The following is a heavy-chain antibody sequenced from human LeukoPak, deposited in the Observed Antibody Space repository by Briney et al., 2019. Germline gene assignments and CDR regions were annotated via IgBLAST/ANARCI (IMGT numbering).Heavy chain of an antibody. Sequence: PGGSLRLSCAASGFTFDDYAMHWVRQAPGKGLEWVSGISWNSGSIGYADSVKGRFTISRDNAKNSLYLQMNSLRAEDMALYYCAKDMFQWELLRQNAFDIWGQGTMVTVSS. V-gene: IGHV3-9*03. J-gene: IGHJ3*02. CDR2: ISWNSGSI. CDR1: GFTFDDYA. D-gene: IGHD1-26*01. CDR3: AKDMFQWELLRQNAFDI.